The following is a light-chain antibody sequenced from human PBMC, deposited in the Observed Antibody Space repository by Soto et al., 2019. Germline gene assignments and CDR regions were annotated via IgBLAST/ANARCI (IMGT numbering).Light chain of an antibody. CDR2: DAS. Sequence: EIVLTQSPATLSLSPGERATLSCRASQSVSSYLAWYQQKPGQAPRLLIYDASNRAPGIPARFSGSGSGTDFTLPISSLEPEDFAVYCCQQRSNWPPITFGQGTRLEIK. J-gene: IGKJ5*01. CDR3: QQRSNWPPIT. V-gene: IGKV3-11*01. CDR1: QSVSSY.